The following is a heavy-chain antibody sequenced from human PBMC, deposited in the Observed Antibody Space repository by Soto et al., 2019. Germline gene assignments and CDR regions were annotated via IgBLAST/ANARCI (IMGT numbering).Heavy chain of an antibody. D-gene: IGHD2-2*02. CDR3: ARIIGCSSTSCYSDWFDP. J-gene: IGHJ5*02. CDR2: IIPIFGTA. Sequence: SVKGSCQASGGTLSSYASSWVRQAPGQGLEWMGGIIPIFGTANYAQKFQGRVTITADESTSTAYMELSSLRSEDTAVYYCARIIGCSSTSCYSDWFDPWGQGTLVTVSS. CDR1: GGTLSSYA. V-gene: IGHV1-69*13.